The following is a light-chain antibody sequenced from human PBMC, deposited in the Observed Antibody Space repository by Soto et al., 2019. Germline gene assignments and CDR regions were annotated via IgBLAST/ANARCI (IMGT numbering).Light chain of an antibody. CDR1: SSDVGSYNL. CDR2: EGS. Sequence: CALTRPASGSGSPGQSISISCTGTSSDVGSYNLVSWYQQHPGKAPKLMIYEGSKRPSGVSNRFSGSKSGNTASLTISGLQAEDEADYYCCSYAGSSTSHVVFGGGTKVTVL. J-gene: IGLJ2*01. V-gene: IGLV2-23*01. CDR3: CSYAGSSTSHVV.